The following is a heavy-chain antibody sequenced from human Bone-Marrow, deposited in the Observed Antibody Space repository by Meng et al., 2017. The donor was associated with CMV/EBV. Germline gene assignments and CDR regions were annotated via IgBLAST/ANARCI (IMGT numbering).Heavy chain of an antibody. CDR2: IIPIFGTA. CDR3: ARAGGGSYPFDY. J-gene: IGHJ4*02. Sequence: GARVTKPGSRVEVSCKASGGTFTSYVICWVRQAPGQGLEWMGGIIPIFGTANYAQKFQGRATITADESTSTAYMELSSLRSEDTAVYYCARAGGGSYPFDYWGQGTLVTGSS. D-gene: IGHD1-26*01. V-gene: IGHV1-69*01. CDR1: GGTFTSYV.